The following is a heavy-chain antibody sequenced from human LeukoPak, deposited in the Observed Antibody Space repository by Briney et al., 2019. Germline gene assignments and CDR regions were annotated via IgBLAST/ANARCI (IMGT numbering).Heavy chain of an antibody. D-gene: IGHD5-18*01. V-gene: IGHV1-69*13. J-gene: IGHJ4*02. CDR2: IIPIFGTA. CDR3: AKAYVDTTYFDS. Sequence: SVKVSCTASGGTFSSYAISWVRQAPGQGLEWMGGIIPIFGTANYAQKFQGRVTITADESTSTAYMELSSLRSEDTAVYYCAKAYVDTTYFDSWGQGTLVTVSS. CDR1: GGTFSSYA.